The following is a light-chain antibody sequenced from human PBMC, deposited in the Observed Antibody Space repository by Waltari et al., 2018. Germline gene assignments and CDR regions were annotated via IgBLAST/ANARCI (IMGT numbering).Light chain of an antibody. Sequence: QSALTQPPSASGSPGQSVTISSTGTNSDVADYDYVSWYQSHPGKAPKLLIYDVTKRPSGVPDRFSGSKSGNTASLTVSGLQAEDEADYYCSSYARSSHVVFGGGTKLTVL. CDR3: SSYARSSHVV. CDR1: NSDVADYDY. J-gene: IGLJ3*02. CDR2: DVT. V-gene: IGLV2-8*01.